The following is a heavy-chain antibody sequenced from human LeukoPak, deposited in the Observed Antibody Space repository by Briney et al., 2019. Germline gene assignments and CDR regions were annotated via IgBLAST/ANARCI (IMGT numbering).Heavy chain of an antibody. CDR3: ARRWNYGRNYYIDV. CDR1: GGSFSNYY. V-gene: IGHV4-34*01. CDR2: INDSGTI. J-gene: IGHJ6*03. D-gene: IGHD1-7*01. Sequence: KPSETLSLTCAVYGGSFSNYYWSWIRQPPGKGLEWNGEINDSGTINYNPSLMSRVTISVDKSKNQFSLKLSSVTAADTAVYYCARRWNYGRNYYIDVWGKGATVSVS.